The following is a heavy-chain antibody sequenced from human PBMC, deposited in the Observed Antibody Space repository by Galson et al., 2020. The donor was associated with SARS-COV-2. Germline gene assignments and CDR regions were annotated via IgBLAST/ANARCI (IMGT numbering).Heavy chain of an antibody. Sequence: ASETLSLTCTVSGVSINYYSWSWIRQPPGKGLEWVGYIFYTGSSDYNPSLKSRVTISIDTSKNQFSLNLTSVTAADTAVYYCAREAGSWAFDYWGQGTLVTVSS. J-gene: IGHJ4*02. D-gene: IGHD6-13*01. V-gene: IGHV4-59*01. CDR2: IFYTGSS. CDR3: AREAGSWAFDY. CDR1: GVSINYYS.